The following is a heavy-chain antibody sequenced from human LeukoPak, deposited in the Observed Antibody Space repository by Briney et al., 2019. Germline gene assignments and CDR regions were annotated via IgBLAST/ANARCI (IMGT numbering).Heavy chain of an antibody. CDR2: FDPEDGET. V-gene: IGHV1-24*01. CDR1: GYTLTELS. J-gene: IGHJ4*02. CDR3: ATGSGSYFPFDY. D-gene: IGHD1-26*01. Sequence: ASVKVSCKVSGYTLTELSMHWVRQAPGKGLEWMGGFDPEDGETIYAQKFQGRVTMTEDTSTDTAYMELSSLRPEDTAVYYCATGSGSYFPFDYWGQGTLVTVSS.